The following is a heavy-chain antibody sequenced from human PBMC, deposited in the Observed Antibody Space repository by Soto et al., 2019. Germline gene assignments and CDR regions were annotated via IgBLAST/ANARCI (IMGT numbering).Heavy chain of an antibody. CDR1: GFTFSSYA. CDR2: ISGSGGST. Sequence: GGSLRLSCAASGFTFSSYAMSWVRQAPGKGLEWVSAISGSGGSTYYADSVKGRFTISRDNSKNTLYLQMNSLRAEDTAVYYCAKAPRLWFGESVDYWGQGTLVTVSS. D-gene: IGHD3-10*01. J-gene: IGHJ4*02. V-gene: IGHV3-23*01. CDR3: AKAPRLWFGESVDY.